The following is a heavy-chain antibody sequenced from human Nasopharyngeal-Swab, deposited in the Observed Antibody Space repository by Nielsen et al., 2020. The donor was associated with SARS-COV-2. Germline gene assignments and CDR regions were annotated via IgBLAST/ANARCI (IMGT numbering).Heavy chain of an antibody. Sequence: GESLKISCAASGFTFSSYAMSWVRQAPGKGLEWVSAISGSGGSTYYADSVKGRFTISRDNSKNTLYLQMNRLRAEDTAVYYCAKDRLYYGMDVWGQGTTVTVSS. V-gene: IGHV3-23*01. CDR3: AKDRLYYGMDV. J-gene: IGHJ6*02. CDR1: GFTFSSYA. CDR2: ISGSGGST.